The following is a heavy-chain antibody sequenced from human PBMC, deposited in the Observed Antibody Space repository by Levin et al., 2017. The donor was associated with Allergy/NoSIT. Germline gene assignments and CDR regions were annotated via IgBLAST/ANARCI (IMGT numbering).Heavy chain of an antibody. D-gene: IGHD5-18*01. CDR3: ASRLTASGGLDV. V-gene: IGHV3-21*04. Sequence: PGGSLRLSCAVSGVTRNNYTLTWVRQPPGKGLEWVSSINSNSAYIHYGDSVKGRFTISRDNSTKLLFLQMNSLRDEDPATYDCASRLTASGGLDVWGHGTTVTVSS. J-gene: IGHJ6*02. CDR1: GVTRNNYT. CDR2: INSNSAYI.